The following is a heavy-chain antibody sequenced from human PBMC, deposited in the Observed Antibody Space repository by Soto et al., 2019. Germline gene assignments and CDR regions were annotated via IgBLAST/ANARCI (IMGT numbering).Heavy chain of an antibody. V-gene: IGHV1-18*04. CDR2: ISAYNGNT. CDR3: ASGITILGVGLDAFDI. D-gene: IGHD3-3*01. J-gene: IGHJ3*02. Sequence: GASVKVSCKASGYTFTSYGISWVRQAPGQGLEWMGWISAYNGNTNYAQKLQGRVTMTTDTSTSTAYMELRSLRSDDTAVYYCASGITILGVGLDAFDIWGQGTMVTVSS. CDR1: GYTFTSYG.